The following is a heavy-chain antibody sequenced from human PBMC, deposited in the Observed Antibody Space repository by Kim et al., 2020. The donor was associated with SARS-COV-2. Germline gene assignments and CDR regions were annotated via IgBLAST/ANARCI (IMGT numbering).Heavy chain of an antibody. CDR1: GFSFSDYT. J-gene: IGHJ4*02. D-gene: IGHD6-19*01. Sequence: GGSLRLSCEASGFSFSDYTMNWVRQAPGKGLEWVSSIRKSSSHLFYADSVKGRFTTSRDDAKNSLYLQMNSLRAEDTAVYYCVSQLDLAVAGWGQGTLVTVSS. V-gene: IGHV3-21*06. CDR2: IRKSSSHL. CDR3: VSQLDLAVAG.